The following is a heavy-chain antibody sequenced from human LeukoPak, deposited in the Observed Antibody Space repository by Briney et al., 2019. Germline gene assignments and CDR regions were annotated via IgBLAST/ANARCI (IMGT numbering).Heavy chain of an antibody. CDR1: GFTFSSYA. D-gene: IGHD3-3*01. Sequence: GGSLRLSCAASGFTFSSYAMSWVRQAPGKGLEWVSAISGSGGSTYYADSVKGRFTIPRDNSKNTLYLQMNGLRAEDTAVYYCAKDVIFGVVIGPHDAFDIWGQGTMVTVSS. CDR2: ISGSGGST. V-gene: IGHV3-23*01. CDR3: AKDVIFGVVIGPHDAFDI. J-gene: IGHJ3*02.